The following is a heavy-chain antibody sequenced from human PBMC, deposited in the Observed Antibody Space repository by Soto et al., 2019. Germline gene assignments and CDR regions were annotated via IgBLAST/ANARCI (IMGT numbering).Heavy chain of an antibody. CDR2: ISGSGGST. CDR1: GFTFSSYA. D-gene: IGHD6-13*01. V-gene: IGHV3-23*01. CDR3: AKSIAAAGPSPPYYYYYGMDV. J-gene: IGHJ6*02. Sequence: GSLRLSCASSGFTFSSYAMSWVRQAPGKGLEWVSAISGSGGSTYYADSVKGRFTISRDNSKNTLYLQMNSLRAEDTAVYYCAKSIAAAGPSPPYYYYYGMDVWGQGTTVTSP.